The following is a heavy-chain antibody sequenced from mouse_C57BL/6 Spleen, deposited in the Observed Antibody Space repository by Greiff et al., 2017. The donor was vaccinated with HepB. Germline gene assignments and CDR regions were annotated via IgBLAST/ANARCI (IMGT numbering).Heavy chain of an antibody. D-gene: IGHD2-5*01. CDR3: TRGWGDSNYYAMDY. V-gene: IGHV5-9-1*02. CDR1: GFTFSSYA. Sequence: DVMLVESGEGLVKPGGSLKLSCAASGFTFSSYAMSWVRQTPEKRLEWVAYISSGGDYIYYADTVKGRFTISRDNARNTLYLQMSSLKSEDTAMYYCTRGWGDSNYYAMDYWGQGTSVTVSS. CDR2: ISSGGDYI. J-gene: IGHJ4*01.